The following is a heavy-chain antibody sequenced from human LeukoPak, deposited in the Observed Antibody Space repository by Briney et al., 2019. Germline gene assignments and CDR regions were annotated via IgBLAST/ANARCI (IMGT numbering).Heavy chain of an antibody. CDR2: INPYNGDK. V-gene: IGHV1-2*02. Sequence: GASVKVSCKASGYTFTDYYLHWVRQAPGQGPEWMGFINPYNGDKHSAQAFQGRVTLTWDTSISTAYMELSDLTPHDTALYYCARDRSNWAFHYWGQGTLVTVSS. CDR1: GYTFTDYY. J-gene: IGHJ4*02. CDR3: ARDRSNWAFHY. D-gene: IGHD1-1*01.